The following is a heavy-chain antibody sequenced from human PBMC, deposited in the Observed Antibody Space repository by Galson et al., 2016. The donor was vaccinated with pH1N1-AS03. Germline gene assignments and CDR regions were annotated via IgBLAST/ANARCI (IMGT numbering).Heavy chain of an antibody. CDR2: VREDGSLA. D-gene: IGHD2-8*02. CDR3: AKSEGWWAFYV. CDR1: GFTLGSYG. J-gene: IGHJ3*01. Sequence: SLRLSCAASGFTLGSYGMFWVRQAPGQGLEWVGYVREDGSLATHAGSVKGRFTISRDNSKNTVFLAMNSLRPEDTAIYYCAKSEGWWAFYVWGQGTVVTVSS. V-gene: IGHV3-30*02.